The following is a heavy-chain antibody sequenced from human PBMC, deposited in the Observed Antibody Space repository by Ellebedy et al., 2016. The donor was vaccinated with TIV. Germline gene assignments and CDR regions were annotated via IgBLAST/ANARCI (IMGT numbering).Heavy chain of an antibody. CDR3: ARGWYTPDS. D-gene: IGHD2-15*01. CDR1: GFTFSNYN. CDR2: IRSTGSDK. J-gene: IGHJ4*02. V-gene: IGHV3-21*06. Sequence: PGGSLRLSCVASGFTFSNYNLNWVRQSPGKGLEWVSSIRSTGSDKYYAESVKGRFTISRDNAQNTLFLQINSLRVEDTAVYYCARGWYTPDSWGQGTPVIGSS.